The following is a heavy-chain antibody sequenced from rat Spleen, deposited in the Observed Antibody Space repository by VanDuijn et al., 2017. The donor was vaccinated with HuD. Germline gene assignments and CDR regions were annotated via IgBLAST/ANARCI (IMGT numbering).Heavy chain of an antibody. D-gene: IGHD3-6*01. CDR2: ISYEGSAT. J-gene: IGHJ4*01. CDR1: GFTFNNYY. CDR3: VREALGVDY. Sequence: EVQLVESGGDLAQPGKSLKLSCVASGFTFNNYYMAWVRQAPKKGLEWVASISYEGSATYYGDSVKGRFTISRDNAQPTLYLQMSKLGSEDTAIYYCVREALGVDYWDQGASVTASS. V-gene: IGHV5-22*01.